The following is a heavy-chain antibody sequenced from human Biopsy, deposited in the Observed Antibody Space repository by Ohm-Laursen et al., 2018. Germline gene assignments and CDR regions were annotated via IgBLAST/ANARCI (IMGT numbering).Heavy chain of an antibody. D-gene: IGHD6-19*01. CDR2: SSPKSGDT. CDR1: GFSFTGYY. Sequence: DSVKVSCKSSGFSFTGYYIYWVRQAPGQGLELMGWSSPKSGDTNYAHKFQGNITMTRDTSMSTAYMEMSRLRCDDTAVYYCALQSVAQMKNFDYWGQGTLVTVSS. V-gene: IGHV1-2*02. J-gene: IGHJ4*02. CDR3: ALQSVAQMKNFDY.